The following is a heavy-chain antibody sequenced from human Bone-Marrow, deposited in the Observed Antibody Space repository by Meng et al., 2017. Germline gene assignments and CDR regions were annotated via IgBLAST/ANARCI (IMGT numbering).Heavy chain of an antibody. CDR1: GGSINSAGYY. V-gene: IGHV4-31*01. D-gene: IGHD2-15*01. CDR2: IYYTENT. CDR3: ARGRASCSSGGCSLGWFDP. J-gene: IGHJ5*02. Sequence: VQPAQVVPGLVKPAQSLSLTCSVSGGSINSAGYYWSWIRQHPGKGLEWIGYIYYTENTYYNPSLKSPMTISLDKSKNQFSLKLNSVTVADTAVYSCARGRASCSSGGCSLGWFDPWGQGTLVTVSS.